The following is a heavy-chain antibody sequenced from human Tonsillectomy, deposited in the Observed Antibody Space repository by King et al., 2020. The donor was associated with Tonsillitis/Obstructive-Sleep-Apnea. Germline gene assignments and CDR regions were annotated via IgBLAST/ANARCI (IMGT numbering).Heavy chain of an antibody. D-gene: IGHD2-2*01. Sequence: QLVESGGGLVQPGGSLRLSCAASGFTFSSYAVSWVRQAPGKGLEWVSTISGGGDSTYYADSVTGRFTISRDNSKNTLYLQMNSLRAEDTAVYYCVKAHQGIVVAPAAMGYWGQGTLVTVSS. CDR3: VKAHQGIVVAPAAMGY. CDR2: ISGGGDST. J-gene: IGHJ4*02. V-gene: IGHV3-23*04. CDR1: GFTFSSYA.